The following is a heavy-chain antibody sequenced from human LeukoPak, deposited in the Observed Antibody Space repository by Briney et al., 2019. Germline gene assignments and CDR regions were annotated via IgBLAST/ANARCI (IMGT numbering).Heavy chain of an antibody. CDR2: ISAYNGNT. V-gene: IGHV1-18*01. J-gene: IGHJ6*03. D-gene: IGHD3-3*01. Sequence: GASVKVSCKASGYTFTSYGISWVRQAPGQGLEWMGWISAYNGNTNYAQKLQGRVTMTTDTSTSTAYMELRGLRSDDTAVYYCARVRYYDFWSGSPDYYMDVWGKGTTVTVSS. CDR1: GYTFTSYG. CDR3: ARVRYYDFWSGSPDYYMDV.